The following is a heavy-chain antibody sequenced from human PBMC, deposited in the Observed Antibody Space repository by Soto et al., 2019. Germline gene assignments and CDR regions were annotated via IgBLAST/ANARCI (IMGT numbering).Heavy chain of an antibody. Sequence: GGSLRLSCVTSPFTFNTFAMSWVRQAPREVLEWVSAINAVGGNTHYADSVKGRLTISRDNSKNTLYLQMDSLRAEVTSLNYCATHTYSGLWPGHYYYLDFWGQGTLVTVSS. D-gene: IGHD2-21*01. CDR2: INAVGGNT. CDR1: PFTFNTFA. CDR3: ATHTYSGLWPGHYYYLDF. J-gene: IGHJ4*02. V-gene: IGHV3-23*01.